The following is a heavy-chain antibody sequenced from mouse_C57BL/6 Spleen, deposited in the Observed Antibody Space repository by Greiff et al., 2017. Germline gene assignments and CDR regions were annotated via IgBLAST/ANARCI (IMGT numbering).Heavy chain of an antibody. V-gene: IGHV1-59*01. Sequence: VQLQQPGAELVRPGTSVKLSCKASGYTFTSYWMHWVKQRPGQGLEWIGVIDPSDSYTNYNQKFKGKATLTVDTSSGTAYMQLSSLTSEDSAVYYCAGRTVVFDYWGQGTTRTVSS. CDR2: IDPSDSYT. CDR3: AGRTVVFDY. J-gene: IGHJ2*01. CDR1: GYTFTSYW. D-gene: IGHD1-1*01.